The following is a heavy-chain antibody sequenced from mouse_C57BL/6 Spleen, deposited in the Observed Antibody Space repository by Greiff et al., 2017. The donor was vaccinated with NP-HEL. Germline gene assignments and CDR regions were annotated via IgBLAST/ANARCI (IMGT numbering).Heavy chain of an antibody. V-gene: IGHV1-66*01. CDR1: GYSFTSYY. CDR3: AREEKITTVVADY. CDR2: IYPGSGNT. D-gene: IGHD1-1*01. Sequence: QVHVKQSGPELVKPGASVKISWKASGYSFTSYYIHWVKQRPGQGLEWIGWIYPGSGNTKYNEKFKGKATLTADTSSSTAYMQLSSLTSEDSAVYYCAREEKITTVVADYWGQGTTLTVSS. J-gene: IGHJ2*01.